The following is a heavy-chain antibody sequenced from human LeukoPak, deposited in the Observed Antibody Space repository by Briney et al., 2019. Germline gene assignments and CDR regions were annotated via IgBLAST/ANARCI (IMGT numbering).Heavy chain of an antibody. D-gene: IGHD1-26*01. Sequence: PGGSLRLSCLASGFTFSSCWMHWVRQAPGKGLVWVSRINSDGSSTNYADSVKGRFTISRDNAKNTLYLQVNSLRAEDTAVYYCARVGATTWYWGQGTLVTVSS. J-gene: IGHJ4*02. CDR3: ARVGATTWY. V-gene: IGHV3-74*01. CDR1: GFTFSSCW. CDR2: INSDGSST.